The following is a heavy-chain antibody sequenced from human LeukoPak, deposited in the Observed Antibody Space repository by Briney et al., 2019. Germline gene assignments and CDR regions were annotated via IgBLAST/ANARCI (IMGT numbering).Heavy chain of an antibody. CDR1: AFTFNNYA. CDR2: INNSGGRT. D-gene: IGHD5-12*01. Sequence: GRSLRLSCAASAFTFNNYAMNSVRQTPGKGLEWVSTINNSGGRTYYADSVKGRFTISKDNSKNTLYLQMNSLRVEDTAVYYCAKDPRYSGYDRWVAFDYWGQGTLVTVSS. J-gene: IGHJ4*02. CDR3: AKDPRYSGYDRWVAFDY. V-gene: IGHV3-23*01.